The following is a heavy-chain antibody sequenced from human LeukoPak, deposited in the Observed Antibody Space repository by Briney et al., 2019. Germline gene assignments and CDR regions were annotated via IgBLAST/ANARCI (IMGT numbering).Heavy chain of an antibody. CDR1: RYTFTPYY. D-gene: IGHD4-17*01. CDR3: ARGEYGDSLGY. V-gene: IGHV1-2*02. CDR2: INPNSGST. J-gene: IGHJ4*02. Sequence: ASVKVSCKPSRYTFTPYYMHWVRQAPGQGLEWMGWINPNSGSTNYAQTFQGRVTMTRDTSISTAYMELSRLRSDDTAVYYYARGEYGDSLGYWGQGTLVTVSS.